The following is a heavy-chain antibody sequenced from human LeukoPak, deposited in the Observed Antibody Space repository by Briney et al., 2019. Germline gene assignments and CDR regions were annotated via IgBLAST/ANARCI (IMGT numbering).Heavy chain of an antibody. Sequence: GGSLRLSCAASGFIVSSNYMSWVRQAPRKGLEWVSVIYSGGSTYYADSVKGRFTISRDNSKNTLYLQMNSLRAEDTAVYYCAGDITGNGGYWGQGTLVTVSS. CDR1: GFIVSSNY. CDR2: IYSGGST. D-gene: IGHD1-20*01. CDR3: AGDITGNGGY. V-gene: IGHV3-53*01. J-gene: IGHJ4*02.